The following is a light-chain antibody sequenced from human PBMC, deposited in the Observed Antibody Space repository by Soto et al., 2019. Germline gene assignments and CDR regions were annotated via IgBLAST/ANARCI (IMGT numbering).Light chain of an antibody. CDR3: QQRTDRPPWT. J-gene: IGKJ1*01. CDR1: QSIGLA. V-gene: IGKV3-11*01. Sequence: EIVLTQSPATLSLSPGESASLSCRASQSIGLAIAWYQHKPGQAPRLLIFDASQRATGIPARFRGSGSGTDFTLSISSLEPEDVAVYYCQQRTDRPPWTFGQGTKVDIK. CDR2: DAS.